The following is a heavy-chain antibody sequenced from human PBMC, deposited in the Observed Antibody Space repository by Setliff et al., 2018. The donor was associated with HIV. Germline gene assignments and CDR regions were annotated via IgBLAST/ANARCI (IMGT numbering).Heavy chain of an antibody. V-gene: IGHV4-39*07. CDR3: ARGGTSSNWFGP. CDR2: IHYDEKT. CDR1: GDSASNSRYY. Sequence: ETLSLTCTVSGDSASNSRYYWAWIRQPPGKGLEYIGSIHYDEKTYYNPSLKSRATISLDASKNQFSLKLTSVTAADTAVYYCARGGTSSNWFGPWGQGTLVTVSS. D-gene: IGHD2-2*01. J-gene: IGHJ5*02.